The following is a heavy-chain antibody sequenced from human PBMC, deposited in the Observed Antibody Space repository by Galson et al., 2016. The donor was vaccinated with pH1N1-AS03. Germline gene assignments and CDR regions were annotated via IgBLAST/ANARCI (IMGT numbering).Heavy chain of an antibody. J-gene: IGHJ4*02. V-gene: IGHV4-38-2*01. CDR1: GYSISSGFH. D-gene: IGHD1-26*01. CDR2: ISHSGNT. CDR3: ARFSGSYQFGS. Sequence: SETLSLTCAVSGYSISSGFHWAWVRQPPSKGLEWIGTISHSGNTYYNPSIKSRVTMSVDTSTNQFSLKLSSVTAADAAVYYCARFSGSYQFGSWGQGTLLTVSS.